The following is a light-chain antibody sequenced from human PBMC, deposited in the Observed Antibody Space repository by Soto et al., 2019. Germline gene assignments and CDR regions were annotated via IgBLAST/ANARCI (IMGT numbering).Light chain of an antibody. CDR2: DVS. V-gene: IGKV1-5*01. Sequence: DIQMTQSPSTVSAYVGDSVTITCLASQSITTWLAWYQQRPGKAPKLLIYDVSSLQSGVPSRFSGSESGTEFTLTISSLQPDDFATYYCQPYKMYSPWPFGQGPKVEI. CDR3: QPYKMYSPWP. J-gene: IGKJ1*01. CDR1: QSITTW.